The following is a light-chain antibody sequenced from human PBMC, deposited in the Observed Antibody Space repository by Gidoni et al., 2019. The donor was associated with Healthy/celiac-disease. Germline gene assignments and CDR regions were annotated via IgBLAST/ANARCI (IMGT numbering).Light chain of an antibody. CDR3: QQSYSTLLT. V-gene: IGKV1-39*01. CDR1: QSISSY. CDR2: AAS. Sequence: DIQMTQSPSPLSASVGDRVTITCRASQSISSYLNWYQQKPGKAPKLLIYAASSLQSGVPSRFSGSGSGKDFTLTISSLQPEDFANYYCQQSYSTLLTFGPGTKVDIK. J-gene: IGKJ3*01.